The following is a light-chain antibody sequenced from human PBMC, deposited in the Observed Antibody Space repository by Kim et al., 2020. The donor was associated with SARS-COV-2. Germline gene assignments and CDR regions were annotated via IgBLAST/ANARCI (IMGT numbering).Light chain of an antibody. CDR1: QSVNNNY. V-gene: IGKV3-20*01. CDR3: HQYATSPWT. Sequence: EIVLTQSPGTLSLSPGERATLSCRASQSVNNNYLAWFQQKPGQAPRLLIYGASSRATGIPDRFSGSGSGTDFTLTISRLEPEDFAVYYCHQYATSPWTFGQGTKVYIK. CDR2: GAS. J-gene: IGKJ1*01.